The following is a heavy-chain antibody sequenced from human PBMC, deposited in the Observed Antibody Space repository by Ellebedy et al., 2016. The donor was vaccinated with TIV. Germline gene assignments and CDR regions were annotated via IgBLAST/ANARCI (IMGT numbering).Heavy chain of an antibody. J-gene: IGHJ4*02. CDR2: MNPDSGNT. D-gene: IGHD2-15*01. CDR3: ARGIRMPSDY. Sequence: AASVKVSCKASGYTFTDYYVHWVRQAPGQGLEWMGWMNPDSGNTAYAQKFQGRVSMTRNTSISTAYLELSNLRSDDTAVYYCARGIRMPSDYWGQGTLVTVSS. CDR1: GYTFTDYY. V-gene: IGHV1-8*02.